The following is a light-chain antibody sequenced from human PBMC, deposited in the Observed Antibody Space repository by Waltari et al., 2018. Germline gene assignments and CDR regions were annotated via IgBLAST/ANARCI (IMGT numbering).Light chain of an antibody. J-gene: IGKJ4*01. CDR3: QQYYTTPLT. Sequence: DIVMTQSPDALAVSLGERATINRKSSQSVSYTASNKHYLAWYQQKPGQPPKLIIYWASNRESGVPDRFSGSGSGTDFTLTISRLQAEDVAVYYCQQYYTTPLTCGGGTKVEI. CDR2: WAS. V-gene: IGKV4-1*01. CDR1: QSVSYTASNKHY.